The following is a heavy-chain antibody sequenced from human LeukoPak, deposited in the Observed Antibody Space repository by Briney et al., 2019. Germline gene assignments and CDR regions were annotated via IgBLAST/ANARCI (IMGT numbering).Heavy chain of an antibody. V-gene: IGHV5-51*01. Sequence: GESLKISCKGSGYSFTSYWIGWVRQMPGKGLEWMGIIYPGDSDTRYSPSFQGQVTISADKSISTAYLQWSSLKASDTAMYYCAGRPRGYSGYDPPSHFDYWGQGTLVTVSS. CDR3: AGRPRGYSGYDPPSHFDY. CDR1: GYSFTSYW. CDR2: IYPGDSDT. J-gene: IGHJ4*02. D-gene: IGHD5-12*01.